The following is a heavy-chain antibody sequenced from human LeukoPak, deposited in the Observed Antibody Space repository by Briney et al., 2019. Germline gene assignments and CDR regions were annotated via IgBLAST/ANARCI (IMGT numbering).Heavy chain of an antibody. CDR1: GFTFSSYS. CDR3: AREKVGGYSYGFDY. D-gene: IGHD5-18*01. CDR2: ISSSSSYI. J-gene: IGHJ4*02. V-gene: IGHV3-21*01. Sequence: GGSLRLSCAASGFTFSSYSMNWVRQAPGKGLEWVSSISSSSSYIYYADSVKGRFTISRDNAKNSLYLQMNSLRAEDTAVYYCAREKVGGYSYGFDYWGQGTLVTVSS.